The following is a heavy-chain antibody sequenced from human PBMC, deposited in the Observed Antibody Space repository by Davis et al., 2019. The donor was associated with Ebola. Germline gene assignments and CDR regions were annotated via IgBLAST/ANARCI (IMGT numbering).Heavy chain of an antibody. Sequence: AASVKVSCKASGYTFTSYDINWVRQATGQGLEWMGWMNPNSGNTGYAQKFQGRVTMTRNTSISTGYMELSRLRSDDTAIYYCAREIIPARATDLWGQGTMVTVSS. CDR3: AREIIPARATDL. V-gene: IGHV1-8*01. D-gene: IGHD3-3*01. CDR2: MNPNSGNT. CDR1: GYTFTSYD. J-gene: IGHJ3*01.